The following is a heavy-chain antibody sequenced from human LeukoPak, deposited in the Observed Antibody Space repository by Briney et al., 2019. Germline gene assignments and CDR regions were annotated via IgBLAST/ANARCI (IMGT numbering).Heavy chain of an antibody. CDR2: IYYTGST. CDR1: GASISSGNSY. V-gene: IGHV4-31*03. Sequence: SETLSLTCTVSGASISSGNSYWTWIRQHPGKGLEWIGYIYYTGSTYYNPSLKSRLGISVDTSKNQFSLKLSSVTAADTAVYYCARGRTMVRGRSTYAFDIWGQGTMVTVSS. J-gene: IGHJ3*02. D-gene: IGHD3-10*01. CDR3: ARGRTMVRGRSTYAFDI.